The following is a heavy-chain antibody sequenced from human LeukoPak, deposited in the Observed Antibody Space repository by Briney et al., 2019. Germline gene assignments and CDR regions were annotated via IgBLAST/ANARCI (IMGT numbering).Heavy chain of an antibody. CDR1: GGSSSGYY. Sequence: PSETLSLTCAVYGGSSSGYYWSWIRQPPGKGLEWIGEINHSGSTNYNPSLKSRVTISVDTSKNQFSLKLSSVTAADTAVYYCARGPGNYCSSTSCYSPTNLVDYWGQGTLVTVSS. D-gene: IGHD2-2*02. J-gene: IGHJ4*02. CDR2: INHSGST. CDR3: ARGPGNYCSSTSCYSPTNLVDY. V-gene: IGHV4-34*01.